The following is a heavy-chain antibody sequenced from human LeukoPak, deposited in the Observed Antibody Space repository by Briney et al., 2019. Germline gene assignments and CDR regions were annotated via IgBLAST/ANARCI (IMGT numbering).Heavy chain of an antibody. Sequence: GGSLRLSCTTSGFTFSSYAMNWVRQAPGKGLEWVSAISGSGVSTYYADSVKGRFTISRDNSKNTLYLQMNSLRAEDTAVYYCAKGLRRYSYGWSDYWGQGTLVTVSS. J-gene: IGHJ4*02. CDR3: AKGLRRYSYGWSDY. D-gene: IGHD5-18*01. CDR1: GFTFSSYA. V-gene: IGHV3-23*01. CDR2: ISGSGVST.